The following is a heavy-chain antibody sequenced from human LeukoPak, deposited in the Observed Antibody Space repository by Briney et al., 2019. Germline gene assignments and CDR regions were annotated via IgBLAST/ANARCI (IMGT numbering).Heavy chain of an antibody. J-gene: IGHJ4*02. CDR1: GGTFSNHP. V-gene: IGHV1-69*13. CDR2: IIPIFGTA. D-gene: IGHD1-26*01. CDR3: AGSSGSYRHIDC. Sequence: SVKVSCKASGGTFSNHPVSWVRQAPGQGPELMGGIIPIFGTANYAQKFQGRVTITADESTSTAYMELSSLRSEDTAVYYCAGSSGSYRHIDCWGQGTLVTVSS.